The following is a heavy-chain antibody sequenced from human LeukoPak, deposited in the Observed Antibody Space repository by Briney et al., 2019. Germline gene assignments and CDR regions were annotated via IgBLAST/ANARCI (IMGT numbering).Heavy chain of an antibody. J-gene: IGHJ1*01. V-gene: IGHV4-61*01. CDR1: GDSVSSTYYY. D-gene: IGHD2-2*01. CDR2: VYYSGST. Sequence: PSETLSLTCTVSGDSVSSTYYYWGWIRQPPGKGLEWIGYVYYSGSTNYNPSLKSRVTISVDTSKNQFSLKLSSVTAADTAVYYCARSKYHLLHWGQGTLVTVSS. CDR3: ARSKYHLLH.